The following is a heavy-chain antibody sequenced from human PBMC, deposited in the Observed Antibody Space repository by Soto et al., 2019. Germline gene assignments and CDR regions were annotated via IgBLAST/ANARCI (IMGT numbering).Heavy chain of an antibody. CDR3: ARAEMWEAAAGYNFDY. D-gene: IGHD6-13*01. V-gene: IGHV4-59*01. CDR2: IYCSGST. CDR1: GGSISSYY. J-gene: IGHJ4*02. Sequence: PSETLSLTCTVSGGSISSYYWSWIRQPPGKGLEWIGYIYCSGSTNYNPSLKSRVTISVDTSKNQFSLKLSSVTAADTALYYCARAEMWEAAAGYNFDYWGQGTLVTVSS.